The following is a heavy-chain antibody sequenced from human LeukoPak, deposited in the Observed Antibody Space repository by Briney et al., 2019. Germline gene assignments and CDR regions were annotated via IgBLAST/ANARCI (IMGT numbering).Heavy chain of an antibody. Sequence: PSETLSLTCTVSGGSISSYYWSWIRQPPGKGLEWIGYIYTSGSTNYNPSPKSRVTISVDTSKNQFSLKLSSVTAADTAVYYCARQEHWYFDLWGRGTLVTVSS. J-gene: IGHJ2*01. CDR2: IYTSGST. CDR1: GGSISSYY. V-gene: IGHV4-4*09. D-gene: IGHD1-26*01. CDR3: ARQEHWYFDL.